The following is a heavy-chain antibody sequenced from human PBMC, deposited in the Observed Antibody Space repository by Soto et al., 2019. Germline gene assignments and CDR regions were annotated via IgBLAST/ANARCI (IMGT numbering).Heavy chain of an antibody. CDR2: ISWNSGSL. J-gene: IGHJ2*01. Sequence: EVQLVESGGGLVQPGRSLRLSCAASGFTFDDYAMHWVRQAPGKGLEWVSGISWNSGSLGYADSVKGRFTISRDNAKNSLYLQMNSLRAEDTALCYCAKDNGRYVRSYWYFDLWGRGTLVTVSS. CDR3: AKDNGRYVRSYWYFDL. D-gene: IGHD5-12*01. CDR1: GFTFDDYA. V-gene: IGHV3-9*01.